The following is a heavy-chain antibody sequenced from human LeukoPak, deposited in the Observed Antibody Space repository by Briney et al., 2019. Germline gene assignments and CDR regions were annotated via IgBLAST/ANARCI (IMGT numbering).Heavy chain of an antibody. CDR2: INPSGGST. CDR3: ARDRSLQRWLQGGGFDY. V-gene: IGHV1-46*01. D-gene: IGHD5-24*01. CDR1: GYTFTSYY. J-gene: IGHJ4*02. Sequence: ASVKVSCKASGYTFTSYYMHWVRQAPGQGLEWMGIINPSGGSTSYAQKFQGRVTITRNTSISTAYMELSSLRSEDTAVYYCARDRSLQRWLQGGGFDYWGQGTLVTVSS.